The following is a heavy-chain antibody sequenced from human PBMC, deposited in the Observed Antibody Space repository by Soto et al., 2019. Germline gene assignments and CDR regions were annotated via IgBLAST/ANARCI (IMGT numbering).Heavy chain of an antibody. J-gene: IGHJ6*02. Sequence: QLQLQESGPGLVKPSETLSLTCTVSGGSISSSSYYWGWIRQPPGKGLEWIGSIYYSGSTYYNPSVKSRVTISVDTSKNQFSLKLSSVTAADTAVYYCARHSHQLRYPGWTTTTIYYYGMDVWGQGTTVTVSS. CDR3: ARHSHQLRYPGWTTTTIYYYGMDV. D-gene: IGHD3-9*01. CDR2: IYYSGST. CDR1: GGSISSSSYY. V-gene: IGHV4-39*01.